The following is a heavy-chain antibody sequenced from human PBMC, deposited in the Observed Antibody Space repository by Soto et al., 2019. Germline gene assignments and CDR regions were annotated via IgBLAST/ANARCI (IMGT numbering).Heavy chain of an antibody. CDR2: IIPIFGTA. Sequence: QVQLVQSGAEVKKPGSSVKVSCKASGGTFSSYAISWVRQAPGQGLEWMGGIIPIFGTANYAQKCQGRVTITADESTSTAYTELRSLRSEDTAVDYCAREVAAAGTWYFDLWGRGTLVTVSS. V-gene: IGHV1-69*12. D-gene: IGHD6-13*01. J-gene: IGHJ2*01. CDR1: GGTFSSYA. CDR3: AREVAAAGTWYFDL.